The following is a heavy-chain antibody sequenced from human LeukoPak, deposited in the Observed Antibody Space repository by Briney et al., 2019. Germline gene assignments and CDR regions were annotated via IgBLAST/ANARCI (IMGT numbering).Heavy chain of an antibody. J-gene: IGHJ4*02. Sequence: PSETLSLTCTVSGGSISSSSYYWGWIRQPPGKGLEWIGSIYYSGSTYYNPSLKSRVTISVDTSKNQFSLKLSSVTAADTAVYYCASDPYYYYDSSGYHDYWGQGTLVTVSS. CDR1: GGSISSSSYY. D-gene: IGHD3-22*01. V-gene: IGHV4-39*07. CDR3: ASDPYYYYDSSGYHDY. CDR2: IYYSGST.